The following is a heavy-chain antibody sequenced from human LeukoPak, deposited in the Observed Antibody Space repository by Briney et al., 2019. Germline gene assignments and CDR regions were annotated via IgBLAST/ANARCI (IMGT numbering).Heavy chain of an antibody. CDR2: INSGGNT. V-gene: IGHV3-53*01. J-gene: IGHJ4*02. CDR1: GFTVSTNY. Sequence: GGSLRLSCAASGFTVSTNYMSWVRQAPGKGLEWVSVINSGGNTYYADSVKGRFTISRGNFKNTLSLQMNSLRAEDTAVYYCARDRPFDYWGQGTLVTVSS. CDR3: ARDRPFDY.